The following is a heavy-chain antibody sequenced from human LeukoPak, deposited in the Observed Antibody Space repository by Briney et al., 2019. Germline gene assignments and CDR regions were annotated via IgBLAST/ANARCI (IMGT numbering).Heavy chain of an antibody. J-gene: IGHJ4*02. CDR3: ASSSAAIDY. V-gene: IGHV3-66*02. CDR1: GFTVDSIN. Sequence: GGSLRLSCAASGFTVDSINLSWVRQAPGKGLEWVSVIYSGGATYYADSVKGRFTISRDNSKNTLYLQMNSLRAEDTAVYYCASSSAAIDYWGQGTLVTVSS. D-gene: IGHD6-13*01. CDR2: IYSGGAT.